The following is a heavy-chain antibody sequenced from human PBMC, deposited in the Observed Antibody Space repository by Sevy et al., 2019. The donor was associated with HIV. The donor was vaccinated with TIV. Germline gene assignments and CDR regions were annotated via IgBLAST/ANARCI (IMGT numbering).Heavy chain of an antibody. CDR1: GFTFSNYW. V-gene: IGHV3-7*03. CDR2: IKRDGSER. Sequence: GGSLRLSCAASGFTFSNYWMTWVRQAPGKGLEWVANIKRDGSERYYVAPVKGRFTISRDNAKNSLYLQMNSLRADDTAVYYCARDCSSTTCLWGLDVWGQGTTVTVSS. D-gene: IGHD2-2*01. CDR3: ARDCSSTTCLWGLDV. J-gene: IGHJ6*02.